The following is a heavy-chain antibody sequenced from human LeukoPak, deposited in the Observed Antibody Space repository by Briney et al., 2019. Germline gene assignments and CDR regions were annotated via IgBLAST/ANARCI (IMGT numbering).Heavy chain of an antibody. Sequence: GESLKISCKGSGYSFTSYWIGWVRQMPGKGLEWMGIIYPGDSDTRYSPSFQGQVTISADKSISTAYLQWSSLKASDTAMYYCARLDSRDSSSWYWRQVGNWFDPWGQGTLVTVSS. D-gene: IGHD6-13*01. CDR3: ARLDSRDSSSWYWRQVGNWFDP. CDR2: IYPGDSDT. J-gene: IGHJ5*02. V-gene: IGHV5-51*01. CDR1: GYSFTSYW.